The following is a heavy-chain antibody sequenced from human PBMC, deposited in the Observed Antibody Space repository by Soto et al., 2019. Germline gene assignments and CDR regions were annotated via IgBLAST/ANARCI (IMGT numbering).Heavy chain of an antibody. V-gene: IGHV1-2*02. Sequence: GASVKVSCKASGYTFTAYSMHWVRQAPGQGLEWIGWFNPNSGDTVYAEKFQGRVTLTTDTSISTAYMELSSLRSDDTALYYCAGEASAVLALDYWGQGTLVTVSS. CDR3: AGEASAVLALDY. D-gene: IGHD6-19*01. CDR1: GYTFTAYS. J-gene: IGHJ4*02. CDR2: FNPNSGDT.